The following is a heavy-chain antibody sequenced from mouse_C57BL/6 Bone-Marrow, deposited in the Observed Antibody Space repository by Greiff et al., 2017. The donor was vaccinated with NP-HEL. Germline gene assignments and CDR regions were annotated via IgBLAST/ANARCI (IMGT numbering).Heavy chain of an antibody. V-gene: IGHV1-76*01. CDR2: IYPGSGNT. D-gene: IGHD1-1*01. CDR1: GSTFTDYY. J-gene: IGHJ3*01. CDR3: ARYGYYGTLAY. Sequence: QVQLQQSGAELVRPGASVKLSCKASGSTFTDYYINWVKQRPGQGLEWIARIYPGSGNTYYNEKFKGKATLTAEKSSSTAYMQLSSLTSEDSAVYFCARYGYYGTLAYWGQGTLVTVSA.